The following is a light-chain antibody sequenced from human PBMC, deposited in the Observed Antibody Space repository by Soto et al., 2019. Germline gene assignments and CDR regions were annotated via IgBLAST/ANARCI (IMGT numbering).Light chain of an antibody. CDR2: EVS. Sequence: QSALTQPASVSGSPGQSITISCTGNSSDVGSHNLVSWYQQHPGQAPKLMIYEVSKRPFGVSARFSASKSGNTASLTISGLQAEDEADYYWCSYGGSRAVFGGGTQLTVL. J-gene: IGLJ7*01. V-gene: IGLV2-23*02. CDR3: CSYGGSRAV. CDR1: SSDVGSHNL.